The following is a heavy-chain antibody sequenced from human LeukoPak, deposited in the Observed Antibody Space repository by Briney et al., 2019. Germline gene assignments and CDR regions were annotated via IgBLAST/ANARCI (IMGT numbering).Heavy chain of an antibody. J-gene: IGHJ4*02. V-gene: IGHV4-31*01. CDR3: ASTVVDYFDY. D-gene: IGHD4-23*01. CDR1: GGSISSGGYY. Sequence: SETLSLTCTVSGGSISSGGYYWSWIRQHPGKGLEWIGYIYYSGSTYYNPSLKSQVTISVDTSKNQFSLKLSSVTAADTAVYYCASTVVDYFDYWGQGTLVTVSS. CDR2: IYYSGST.